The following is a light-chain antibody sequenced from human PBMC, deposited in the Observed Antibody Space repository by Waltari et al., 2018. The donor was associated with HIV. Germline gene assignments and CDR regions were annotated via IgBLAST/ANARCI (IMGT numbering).Light chain of an antibody. CDR2: WAS. V-gene: IGKV4-1*01. J-gene: IGKJ2*01. Sequence: DIVMTQSPDSLTVFLGERATINCKPSQSVLYSSNNKNYLAWYQQEAGQPPKLLIYWASTRESGVPDRFSASGSGTDFSLTISSLQAEDVAVYYCQQYYSTPYTFGQGTKLEIK. CDR1: QSVLYSSNNKNY. CDR3: QQYYSTPYT.